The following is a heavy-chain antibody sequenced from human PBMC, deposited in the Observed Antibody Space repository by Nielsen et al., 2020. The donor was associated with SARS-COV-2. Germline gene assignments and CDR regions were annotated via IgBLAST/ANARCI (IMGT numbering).Heavy chain of an antibody. Sequence: WIRQPPGKGLEWIGEINHSGSTNYNPSLKSRVTISVDTSKNQFSLKLSSVTAADTAVYYCARGEGYSNYHFGSYYYGMDVWGQGTTVTVSS. V-gene: IGHV4-34*01. CDR3: ARGEGYSNYHFGSYYYGMDV. CDR2: INHSGST. D-gene: IGHD4-11*01. J-gene: IGHJ6*02.